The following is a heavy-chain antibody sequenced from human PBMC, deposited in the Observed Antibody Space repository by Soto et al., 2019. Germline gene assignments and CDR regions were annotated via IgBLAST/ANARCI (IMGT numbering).Heavy chain of an antibody. CDR3: ARDPTTPKLLFKRYYYGMDV. CDR1: GFTFISYG. V-gene: IGHV3-33*01. Sequence: PGGSLRLSCAASGFTFISYGMHWVRQAPGKGLEWVAVIWYDGSNKYYADSVKGRFTISRDNSKNTLYLQMNSLRAEDTAVYYCARDPTTPKLLFKRYYYGMDVWGQGTTVTVSS. J-gene: IGHJ6*02. D-gene: IGHD1-26*01. CDR2: IWYDGSNK.